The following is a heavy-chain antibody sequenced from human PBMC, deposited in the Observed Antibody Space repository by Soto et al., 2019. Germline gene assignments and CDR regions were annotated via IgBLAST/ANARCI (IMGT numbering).Heavy chain of an antibody. CDR2: ISGSGGST. CDR1: GFTFSSYA. CDR3: ASSRDGYMKMFDY. V-gene: IGHV3-23*01. Sequence: PGGSLRLSCAASGFTFSSYAMSWVRQAPGKGLEWVSAISGSGGSTYYADSVKGRFTISRDNSKNTLYLQMNSLRAEDTAVYYCASSRDGYMKMFDYWGQGTLVTVSS. J-gene: IGHJ4*02. D-gene: IGHD5-12*01.